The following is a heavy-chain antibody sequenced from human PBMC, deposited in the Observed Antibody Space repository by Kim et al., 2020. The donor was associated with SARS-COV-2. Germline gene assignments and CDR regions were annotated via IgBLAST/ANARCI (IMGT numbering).Heavy chain of an antibody. D-gene: IGHD3-16*01. CDR2: ISSDGTNT. Sequence: GGSLRLSCSVSTFSFSSYGKHWVRQAPGKGLEWVAVISSDGTNTYYGDSVKGRFSISRDNSKRTMFLQMNSLRPEDTAVYYCAIRYKGVVWGPFYSWG. CDR1: TFSFSSYG. CDR3: AIRYKGVVWGPFYS. V-gene: IGHV3-30*03. J-gene: IGHJ5*01.